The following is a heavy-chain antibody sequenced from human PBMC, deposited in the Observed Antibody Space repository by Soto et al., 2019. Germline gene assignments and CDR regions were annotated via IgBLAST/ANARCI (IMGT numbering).Heavy chain of an antibody. Sequence: EVQLLESGGHLVQPGGSLRLSCAGSAFTFSSYAMSWVRQAPGKGLEWVSAISGSGDITYYADSVKGRFTISRDNSKDTLYLTMDSLRAEDTAIYYCAKDWRTTVASPEYFQHWGQGTLVTVSS. J-gene: IGHJ1*01. D-gene: IGHD4-17*01. CDR3: AKDWRTTVASPEYFQH. V-gene: IGHV3-23*01. CDR2: ISGSGDIT. CDR1: AFTFSSYA.